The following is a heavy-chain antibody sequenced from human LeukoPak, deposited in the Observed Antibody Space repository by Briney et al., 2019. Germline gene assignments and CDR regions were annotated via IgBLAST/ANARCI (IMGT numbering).Heavy chain of an antibody. CDR2: INQDGREK. Sequence: GGSLRLSCATSGFTFSMYWMSWVRQAPGKGLEWVANINQDGREKYYVDSVKGRFTISRDNAKNSLYLQMKSLRAEDPAVYYCAGRWWFGLRENWLDPWGQGTLVTVSS. D-gene: IGHD3-10*01. J-gene: IGHJ5*02. CDR3: AGRWWFGLRENWLDP. V-gene: IGHV3-7*01. CDR1: GFTFSMYW.